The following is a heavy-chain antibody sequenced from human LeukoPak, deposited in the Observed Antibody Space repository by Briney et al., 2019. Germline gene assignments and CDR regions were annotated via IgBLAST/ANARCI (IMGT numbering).Heavy chain of an antibody. D-gene: IGHD5-12*01. CDR3: ARDQAFGGYDRAFDI. Sequence: GGSLRLSCAASGFTFSSYWMSWVRQAPGKGLEWVANIKQDGSEKYYVDSVKGRFTISRDNSKNTLYLQMNSLRAEDTAVYYCARDQAFGGYDRAFDIWGQGTRVTVSS. CDR1: GFTFSSYW. V-gene: IGHV3-7*01. CDR2: IKQDGSEK. J-gene: IGHJ3*02.